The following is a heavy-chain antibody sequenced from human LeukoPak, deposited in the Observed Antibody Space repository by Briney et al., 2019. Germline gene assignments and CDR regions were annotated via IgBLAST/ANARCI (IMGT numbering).Heavy chain of an antibody. Sequence: SVKVSCKASGGTFSSYAISWVRQAPGQGLEWMGGIIPIFGTANYAQKFQGRVTITADESTSTAYMELSSLRSEDTAVYYCASGPYGSGSYLYYYYGMDVWGKGTRSPSPQ. CDR1: GGTFSSYA. CDR2: IIPIFGTA. CDR3: ASGPYGSGSYLYYYYGMDV. J-gene: IGHJ6*04. D-gene: IGHD3-10*01. V-gene: IGHV1-69*01.